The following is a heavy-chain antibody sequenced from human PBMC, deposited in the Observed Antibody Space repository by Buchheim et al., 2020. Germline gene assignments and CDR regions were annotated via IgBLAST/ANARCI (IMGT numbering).Heavy chain of an antibody. CDR2: ISSSGSTI. CDR1: GFTFSSYE. D-gene: IGHD5-24*01. CDR3: ARERRDGYNSYYFDY. J-gene: IGHJ4*02. Sequence: EVQLVESGGGLVQPGGSLRLSCAASGFTFSSYEMNWVRQAPGKGLEWVSYISSSGSTIYYADSVKGRFTTSRDNAKNSLYLQMNSLRAEDTAVYYCARERRDGYNSYYFDYWGQGTL. V-gene: IGHV3-48*03.